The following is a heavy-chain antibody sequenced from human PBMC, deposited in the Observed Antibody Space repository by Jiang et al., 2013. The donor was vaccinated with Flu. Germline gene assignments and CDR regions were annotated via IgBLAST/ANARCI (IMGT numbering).Heavy chain of an antibody. V-gene: IGHV3-30-3*01. Sequence: QLLESGGGVVQPGRSLRLSCAASGFTFSSYAMHWVRQAPGKGLEWVAVISYDGSNKYYADSVKGRFTISRDNSKNTLYLQMNSLRAEDTAVYYCARDVSRFLEILDYWGQGTLVTVSS. CDR3: ARDVSRFLEILDY. J-gene: IGHJ4*02. CDR2: ISYDGSNK. D-gene: IGHD3-3*01. CDR1: GFTFSSYA.